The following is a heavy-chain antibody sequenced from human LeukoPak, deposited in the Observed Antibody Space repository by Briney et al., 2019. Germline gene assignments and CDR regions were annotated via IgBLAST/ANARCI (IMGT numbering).Heavy chain of an antibody. J-gene: IGHJ5*02. Sequence: GGSLRLSCAASGFIFINNAIMSVRQAPGKGLDWVSGVTGSGGGTFYADSVQGRFTISRDNSQNTLYLQMNSLGAEDTAVYCCAKGAASALVDWFDPWGQGTLVTVSS. V-gene: IGHV3-23*01. CDR3: AKGAASALVDWFDP. CDR1: GFIFINNA. CDR2: VTGSGGGT. D-gene: IGHD6-25*01.